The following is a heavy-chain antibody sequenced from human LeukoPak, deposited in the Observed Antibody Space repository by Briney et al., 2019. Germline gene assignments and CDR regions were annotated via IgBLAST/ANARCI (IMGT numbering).Heavy chain of an antibody. V-gene: IGHV1-46*01. CDR1: GYTFTSYY. D-gene: IGHD3-16*01. CDR2: INPSGGST. Sequence: ASVKVSCKASGYTFTSYYMHWVRQAPGQGLEWMGIINPSGGSTSYAQKFQGRVTMTRDTSTSTVYMEPSSLRSEDTAVYYCARDDDGRLGYYYYMDVWGKGTTVTVSS. CDR3: ARDDDGRLGYYYYMDV. J-gene: IGHJ6*03.